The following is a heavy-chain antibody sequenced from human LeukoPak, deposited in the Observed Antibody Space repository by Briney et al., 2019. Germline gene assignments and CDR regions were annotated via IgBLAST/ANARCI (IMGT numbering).Heavy chain of an antibody. J-gene: IGHJ6*02. CDR2: ISGSGGST. Sequence: PGGSLRLSCAASGFTFSSYAMSWVRQAPGKGLEWVSGISGSGGSTYYADSVKGRFTISRDNSKNTLYLQMNSLRAEDTAIYYCAKADVRNCSSTGCLYYYGMDVWGQGTTVTVSS. CDR1: GFTFSSYA. CDR3: AKADVRNCSSTGCLYYYGMDV. V-gene: IGHV3-23*01. D-gene: IGHD2-2*01.